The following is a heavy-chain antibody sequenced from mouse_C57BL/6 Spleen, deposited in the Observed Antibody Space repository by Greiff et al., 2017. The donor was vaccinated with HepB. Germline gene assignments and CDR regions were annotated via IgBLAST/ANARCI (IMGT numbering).Heavy chain of an antibody. Sequence: VQLQQSGAELVKPGASVKMSCKASGYTFTSYWITWVKQRPGQGLEWIGDIYPGSGSTNYNEKFKSKATLTVDTSSSTAYMQLSSLTSEDSAVYYCAQGLWLRRQGYAMDYWGQGTSVTVSS. V-gene: IGHV1-55*01. CDR1: GYTFTSYW. CDR2: IYPGSGST. CDR3: AQGLWLRRQGYAMDY. J-gene: IGHJ4*01. D-gene: IGHD2-2*01.